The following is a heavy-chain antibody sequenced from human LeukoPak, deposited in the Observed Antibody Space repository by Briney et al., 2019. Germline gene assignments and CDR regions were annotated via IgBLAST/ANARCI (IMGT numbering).Heavy chain of an antibody. D-gene: IGHD4-17*01. CDR3: AREYGDFDY. Sequence: SETLSLTCTVSGGSISSYYWSWIRQPPGKGLEWIGYIYYSGSTNYNPSLKSRVTMSIDTSKNQFSLKLNSVTAADTAVYYCAREYGDFDYWGQGTLVTVSS. V-gene: IGHV4-59*12. J-gene: IGHJ4*02. CDR1: GGSISSYY. CDR2: IYYSGST.